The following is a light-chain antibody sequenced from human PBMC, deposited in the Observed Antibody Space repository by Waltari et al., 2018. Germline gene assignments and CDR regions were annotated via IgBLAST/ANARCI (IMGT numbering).Light chain of an antibody. CDR2: ENN. Sequence: QSVLTQPPSVSASPGQKVTISCSGTRFNIAKNYVSWYRQFPGTAPKLLIYENNKRPSGIPDRFSGSKSGTSATPDITGLQTGDEADYYCETWDSSLTGEVFGGGTRLTVL. J-gene: IGLJ3*02. CDR1: RFNIAKNY. CDR3: ETWDSSLTGEV. V-gene: IGLV1-51*01.